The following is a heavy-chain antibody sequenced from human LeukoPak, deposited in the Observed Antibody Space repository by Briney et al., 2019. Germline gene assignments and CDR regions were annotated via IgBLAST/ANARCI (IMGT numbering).Heavy chain of an antibody. D-gene: IGHD3-3*01. J-gene: IGHJ4*02. CDR2: INPNSGGT. Sequence: GASANVSCKASGYTFTGYYMHWVRQAPGQGLEWMGWINPNSGGTNYAQKFQGRVTMTRDTSISTAYMELSRLRSDDTAVYYCARGGYYDFWSGYFTFDYWGQGTLVTVSS. CDR1: GYTFTGYY. CDR3: ARGGYYDFWSGYFTFDY. V-gene: IGHV1-2*02.